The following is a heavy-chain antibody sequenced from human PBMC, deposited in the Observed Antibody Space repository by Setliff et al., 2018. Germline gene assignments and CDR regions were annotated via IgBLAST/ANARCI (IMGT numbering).Heavy chain of an antibody. Sequence: GGSLRLSCAASGFTFSSHAMSWVRQAPGKGLEWVSGISGSGGSTYYADSVRGRFTISRDNAKNSLYLQMNSLRAEYTAVYYCARENYYVSSGYYYGVDYWGQGTLVTVSS. CDR2: ISGSGGST. D-gene: IGHD3-22*01. J-gene: IGHJ4*02. CDR1: GFTFSSHA. CDR3: ARENYYVSSGYYYGVDY. V-gene: IGHV3-23*01.